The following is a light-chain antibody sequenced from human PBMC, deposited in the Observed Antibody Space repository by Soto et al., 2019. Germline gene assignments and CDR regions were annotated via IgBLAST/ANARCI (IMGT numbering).Light chain of an antibody. CDR3: QQYVELPLT. V-gene: IGKV1-33*01. J-gene: IGKJ4*01. Sequence: DVQLTQSPSTLSASVGDRVAISCQASQSVVNYLNWFQQRPGKAPQLLISDASHLEPGVPSRFSGQRSGTDFTLIISSLQPEDFATYYCQQYVELPLTFGGGTRVEV. CDR1: QSVVNY. CDR2: DAS.